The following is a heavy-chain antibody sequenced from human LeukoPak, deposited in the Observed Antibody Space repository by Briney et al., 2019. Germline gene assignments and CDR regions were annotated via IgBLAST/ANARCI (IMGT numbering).Heavy chain of an antibody. Sequence: TGGSLRLPCAASGFIFTSYSMNWVRQAPGKGLEWVSYISSSSSTIYYADSVKGRFTISRDNAKNSLYLQMNSLRAEDTAVYYCARQRAGFTVTTSDYWGQGTLVTVSS. V-gene: IGHV3-48*01. CDR1: GFIFTSYS. J-gene: IGHJ4*02. CDR3: ARQRAGFTVTTSDY. CDR2: ISSSSSTI. D-gene: IGHD4-17*01.